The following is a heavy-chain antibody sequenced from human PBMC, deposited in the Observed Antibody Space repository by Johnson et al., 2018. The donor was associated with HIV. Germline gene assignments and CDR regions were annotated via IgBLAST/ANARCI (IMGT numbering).Heavy chain of an antibody. D-gene: IGHD6-13*01. CDR3: AKDLQQPQRGEHALAQDAFDI. CDR2: IYSGGDT. J-gene: IGHJ3*02. Sequence: MLLVESGGGLVQPGGSLRLSCAASGFIVRSNYMNWVRQAPGKGLEWVSVIYSGGDTYYSDSVMGRFTISRDTSKNTLYLQMNSLRGDDTAVYFCAKDLQQPQRGEHALAQDAFDIWGQGTMVTVSS. V-gene: IGHV3-66*01. CDR1: GFIVRSNY.